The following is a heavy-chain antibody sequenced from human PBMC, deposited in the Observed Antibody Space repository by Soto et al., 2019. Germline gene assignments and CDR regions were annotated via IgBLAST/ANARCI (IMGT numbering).Heavy chain of an antibody. J-gene: IGHJ6*02. CDR2: IIPIFGTA. V-gene: IGHV1-69*13. Sequence: SVKVSCKASGGTFSSYAISWVRQAPGQGLEWMGGIIPIFGTANYAQKFLGRVTITADESTSTAYMELSSLRSEDTAVYYCASEFMASTYYYYYGMEVWGQGTTVTV. CDR1: GGTFSSYA. CDR3: ASEFMASTYYYYYGMEV.